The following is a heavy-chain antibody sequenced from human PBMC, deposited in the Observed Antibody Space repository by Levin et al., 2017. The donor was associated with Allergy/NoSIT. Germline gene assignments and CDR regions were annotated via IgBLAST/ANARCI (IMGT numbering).Heavy chain of an antibody. V-gene: IGHV4-39*01. CDR2: IYSTGRA. D-gene: IGHD2-2*01. CDR3: AVVPTAWFYFQY. CDR1: GGSISSSSWS. Sequence: SETLSLTCTVSGGSISSSSWSWGWIRQPPGKGLEWIGNIYSTGRANYNPSLKSRLTISVDTSKNQFSLNLSSVTAADTAVYYCAVVPTAWFYFQYWGQGTLVTVSS. J-gene: IGHJ4*02.